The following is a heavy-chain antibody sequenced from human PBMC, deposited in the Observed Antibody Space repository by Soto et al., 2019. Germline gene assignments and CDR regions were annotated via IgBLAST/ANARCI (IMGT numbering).Heavy chain of an antibody. Sequence: PGGSLRLSCAASGFTFSSYAMSWVRQAPGKGLEWVSAISGSGGSTYYADSVKGRFTISRDNSKNTLYLQMNSLRAEDTAVDYCARHFSQYGDYVDYCGQGTLVTVSS. CDR3: ARHFSQYGDYVDY. V-gene: IGHV3-23*01. D-gene: IGHD4-17*01. CDR2: ISGSGGST. CDR1: GFTFSSYA. J-gene: IGHJ4*02.